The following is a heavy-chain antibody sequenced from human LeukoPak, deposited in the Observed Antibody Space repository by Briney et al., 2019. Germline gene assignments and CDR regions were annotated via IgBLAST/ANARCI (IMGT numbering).Heavy chain of an antibody. CDR1: GGSISSSSYY. CDR3: ARGLPVPAAMEY. J-gene: IGHJ4*02. CDR2: IYYSGST. D-gene: IGHD2-2*01. Sequence: SETLSLTCTVSGGSISSSSYYWGWIRQPPGKGLEWIGSIYYSGSTYYNPSLKSRVTISVDTSKNQFSLKLSSVTAADTAVYYCARGLPVPAAMEYWGQGTLVTVSS. V-gene: IGHV4-39*07.